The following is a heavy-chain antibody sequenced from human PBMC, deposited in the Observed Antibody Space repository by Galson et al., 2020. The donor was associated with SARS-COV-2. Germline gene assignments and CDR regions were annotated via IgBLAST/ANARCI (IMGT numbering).Heavy chain of an antibody. CDR1: GGSIRSISYY. J-gene: IGHJ6*02. CDR3: ARDQEALGYCYYGMDV. D-gene: IGHD3-16*01. Sequence: SENLSLTCTVSGGSIRSISYYWGWIRQPPGKGLEWIGNIYYSGDSYYNPSLKTRVTISVDTSKNQFSLKLNSVTAADTAVYYCARDQEALGYCYYGMDVWGQGTTVTVSS. CDR2: IYYSGDS. V-gene: IGHV4-39*07.